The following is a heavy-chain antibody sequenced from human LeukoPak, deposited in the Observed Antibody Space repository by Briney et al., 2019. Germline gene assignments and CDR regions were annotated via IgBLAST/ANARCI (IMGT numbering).Heavy chain of an antibody. V-gene: IGHV3-73*01. CDR2: VRSKANSYAT. D-gene: IGHD3-10*01. Sequence: GESLKISCAASGFTFSGSAMHWVRQASGKGLEWVGRVRSKANSYATAYAASVKGRFTTSRDDSKNTAYLQMNSLKTEDTAVYYWYCGGEWFREGFYYYAMDVWGQGTTVTVSS. CDR1: GFTFSGSA. J-gene: IGHJ6*02. CDR3: YCGGEWFREGFYYYAMDV.